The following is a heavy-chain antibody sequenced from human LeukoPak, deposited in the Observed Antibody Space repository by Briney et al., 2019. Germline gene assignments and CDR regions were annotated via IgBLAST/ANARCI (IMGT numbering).Heavy chain of an antibody. CDR2: IYYSGST. V-gene: IGHV4-39*07. J-gene: IGHJ4*02. CDR1: GGSISSSSYY. D-gene: IGHD3-10*01. Sequence: PSETLSLTCTVSGGSISSSSYYWGWIRQPPGKGLEWIGSIYYSGSTYYNPSLKSRVTISVDTSKNQFSLKLSSVTAADTAVYYCARDSYGSGSNHDYWGQGTLVTVSS. CDR3: ARDSYGSGSNHDY.